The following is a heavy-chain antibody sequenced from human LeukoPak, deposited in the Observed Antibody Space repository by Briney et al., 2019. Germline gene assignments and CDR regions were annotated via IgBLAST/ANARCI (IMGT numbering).Heavy chain of an antibody. V-gene: IGHV1-69*01. CDR1: GGTFSSYA. Sequence: SVTVSCKASGGTFSSYAISWVRQAPGQGLEWMGGIIPIFGTANYAQKFQGRVTITADESTSTAYMEPSSLRSEDTAVYYCARDSVHYYDDAFDIWGQGTMVTVSS. CDR2: IIPIFGTA. D-gene: IGHD3-22*01. CDR3: ARDSVHYYDDAFDI. J-gene: IGHJ3*02.